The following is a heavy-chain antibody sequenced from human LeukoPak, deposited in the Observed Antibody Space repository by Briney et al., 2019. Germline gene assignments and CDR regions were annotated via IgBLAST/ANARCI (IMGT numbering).Heavy chain of an antibody. J-gene: IGHJ4*02. CDR1: GGSISSYY. CDR3: ARHWGKIAVAPFDY. V-gene: IGHV4-4*09. Sequence: SETLSLTCTVSGGSISSYYWSWIRQPPGKGLEWIGYIYTSGSTNYNPSLKSRVTISVDTSKNQFSLKLSSVTAADTAVYHCARHWGKIAVAPFDYWGQGTLVTVSS. CDR2: IYTSGST. D-gene: IGHD6-19*01.